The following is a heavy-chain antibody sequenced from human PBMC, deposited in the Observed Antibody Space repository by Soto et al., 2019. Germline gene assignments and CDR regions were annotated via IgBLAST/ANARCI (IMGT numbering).Heavy chain of an antibody. Sequence: VQLLEFGGGLVQPGRSLRLSCAASGFTFSSYSMNWVRQAPGKGLEWVASVGGGGDNTFYADSVKGRFTISRDDSQNTLYLQMNSLRAEDTAVYFCAKRDSGSGRSPPLINYWGQGTLVTVSS. CDR1: GFTFSSYS. V-gene: IGHV3-23*01. D-gene: IGHD3-10*01. CDR3: AKRDSGSGRSPPLINY. CDR2: VGGGGDNT. J-gene: IGHJ4*02.